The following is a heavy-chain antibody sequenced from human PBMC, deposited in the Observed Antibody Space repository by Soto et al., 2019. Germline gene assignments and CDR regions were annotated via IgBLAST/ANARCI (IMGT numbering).Heavy chain of an antibody. J-gene: IGHJ4*02. CDR2: IRSKANSYAT. CDR3: AKDQEVGGSIPEPDY. CDR1: GFTFSGSA. D-gene: IGHD1-26*01. V-gene: IGHV3-73*01. Sequence: PGGSLRLSCAASGFTFSGSAMHWVRQASGKGLEWVGRIRSKANSYATAYAASVKGRFTISRDDSKNTAYLQMNSLRAEDTAVYYCAKDQEVGGSIPEPDYWGQGTLVTV.